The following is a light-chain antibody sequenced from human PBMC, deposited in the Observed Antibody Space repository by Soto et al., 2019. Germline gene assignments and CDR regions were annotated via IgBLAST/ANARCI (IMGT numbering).Light chain of an antibody. CDR1: QSISRF. Sequence: IHMTQSPSSLSASVGDRVTITCRASQSISRFLVWYQQKPGKAPNLLIYGASSLQSGVPSRFSGSGSGTDFTLTINSLQPEDFATYYCQQSYRTPWTLGQGTKVEIK. CDR3: QQSYRTPWT. CDR2: GAS. V-gene: IGKV1-39*01. J-gene: IGKJ1*01.